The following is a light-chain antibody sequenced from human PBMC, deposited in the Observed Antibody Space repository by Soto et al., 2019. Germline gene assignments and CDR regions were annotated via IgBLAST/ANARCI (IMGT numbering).Light chain of an antibody. V-gene: IGKV3-20*01. J-gene: IGKJ1*01. CDR3: QQYGSSQK. CDR1: QNVYTD. CDR2: GAS. Sequence: EIVLTQSPATLSVSPGEGATLSCSASQNVYTDLAWYQQKPGQAPRLLIYGASTRATDMPGRFSGRGSGTEFTLNISRLEPEDFAVYYCQQYGSSQKFGQGTKVDIK.